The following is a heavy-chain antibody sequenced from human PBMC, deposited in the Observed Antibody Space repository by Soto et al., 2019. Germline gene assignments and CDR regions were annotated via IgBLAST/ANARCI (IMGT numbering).Heavy chain of an antibody. CDR1: GRSFSSDG. V-gene: IGHV1-69*06. CDR3: ARGQYYSSGSAATSYFYFGIDV. D-gene: IGHD3-10*01. Sequence: GASVKVSCKASGRSFSSDGVSWVRQAPGQGLEWMGGIIPVFGNTKYVQRFQGRLTITADKSTSTVYMEMSSLSSEDTAVYSCARGQYYSSGSAATSYFYFGIDVWGQGTTVTVSS. CDR2: IIPVFGNT. J-gene: IGHJ6*02.